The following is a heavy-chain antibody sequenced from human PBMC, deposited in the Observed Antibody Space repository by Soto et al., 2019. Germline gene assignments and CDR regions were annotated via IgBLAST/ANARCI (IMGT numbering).Heavy chain of an antibody. V-gene: IGHV2-5*02. CDR1: GFSLSTSGVG. Sequence: QITLKESGPTLVKPTQTLTLTCTFSGFSLSTSGVGVGWIRQPPGKALEWLAVIYWDDGKRYRPSLKSRLTITKEPSKNQVVLTMTNMDPVDTAIYYCAHLRYASSGYHTYYFDYWGQGTLVTVSS. CDR3: AHLRYASSGYHTYYFDY. J-gene: IGHJ4*02. CDR2: IYWDDGK. D-gene: IGHD3-22*01.